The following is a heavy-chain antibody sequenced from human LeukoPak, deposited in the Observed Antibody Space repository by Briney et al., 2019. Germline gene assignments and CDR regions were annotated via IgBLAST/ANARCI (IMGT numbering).Heavy chain of an antibody. CDR1: GFTFSSYA. Sequence: GRSLRLSCAASGFTFSSYAMHWVRQAPGKGLEWVAVISYDGSNKYYADSVKGRFTISRDNSKNTLYLQMNSLRAEDTAVYYCAGSSTSCYLSCYCYGMGVWGQGTTVTVSS. J-gene: IGHJ6*02. CDR3: AGSSTSCYLSCYCYGMGV. CDR2: ISYDGSNK. V-gene: IGHV3-30-3*01. D-gene: IGHD2-2*01.